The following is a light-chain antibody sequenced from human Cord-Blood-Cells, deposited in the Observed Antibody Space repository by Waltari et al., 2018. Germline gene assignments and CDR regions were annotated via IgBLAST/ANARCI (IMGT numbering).Light chain of an antibody. CDR2: WAS. J-gene: IGKJ3*01. CDR3: QQYYSTPFT. CDR1: QSVLYSSNNKNY. V-gene: IGKV4-1*01. Sequence: DIVMTQSPDSLTVSLGERATINCKSSQSVLYSSNNKNYLAWYQQKPGHPPKLLMYWASTRESGVPDRFSGSGSGTDFTLTISSLQAEDVAVYYCQQYYSTPFTFGPGTKVDIK.